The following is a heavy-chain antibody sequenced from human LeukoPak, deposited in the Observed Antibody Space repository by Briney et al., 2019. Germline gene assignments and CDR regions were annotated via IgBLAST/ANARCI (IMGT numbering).Heavy chain of an antibody. CDR3: ASDTDFSIDY. V-gene: IGHV1-18*01. Sequence: ASVKVSCKASGYTFTNYGIAWVRQAPGQGLEWMGWINTRSGDAQLAHSLQARVTMTTDTSTSTASMELGSLGSDDTAVYYCASDTDFSIDYWGQGSLVTVSS. CDR2: INTRSGDA. CDR1: GYTFTNYG. J-gene: IGHJ4*02. D-gene: IGHD2/OR15-2a*01.